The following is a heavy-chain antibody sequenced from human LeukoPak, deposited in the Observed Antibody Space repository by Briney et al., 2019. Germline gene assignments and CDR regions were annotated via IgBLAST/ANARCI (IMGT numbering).Heavy chain of an antibody. Sequence: SETLSLTCTVSGGFTTTYYWSWIRQPPGKGLEWIGFIYYSGSTNYNPSLKSRVTISIDTSKNQFSLKLSSMTAADTAVYYCARLGSGYSLNILDYWGQGTLVTVSS. V-gene: IGHV4-59*08. CDR3: ARLGSGYSLNILDY. CDR2: IYYSGST. J-gene: IGHJ4*02. D-gene: IGHD3-22*01. CDR1: GGFTTTYY.